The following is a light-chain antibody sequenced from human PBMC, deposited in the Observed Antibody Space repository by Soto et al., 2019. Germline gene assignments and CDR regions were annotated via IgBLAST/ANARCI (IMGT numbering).Light chain of an antibody. Sequence: EIVLTQSPGTLSLSPGESATPSCRASQSVSSNYLGWYQQRPGQAPRLLIYGVSSRATGIPDRFSGSGSGTDFTLTISRLEPEDFAVYYCQQYGSSPLTFGGGTKV. CDR1: QSVSSNY. V-gene: IGKV3-20*01. CDR2: GVS. CDR3: QQYGSSPLT. J-gene: IGKJ4*01.